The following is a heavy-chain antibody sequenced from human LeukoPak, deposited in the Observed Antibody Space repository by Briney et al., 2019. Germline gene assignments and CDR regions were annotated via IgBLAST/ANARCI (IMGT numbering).Heavy chain of an antibody. Sequence: PGGSLRLSCAASGSTFSSYGMSWVRQAPGKGLEWGSAISGSGGNTYYADSAKGRFTISRDNSKNTLYLQMNSLRAEDTAVYYCAKDPDSSGWLNYFDYWGQGTLVTVSS. CDR1: GSTFSSYG. V-gene: IGHV3-23*01. CDR2: ISGSGGNT. CDR3: AKDPDSSGWLNYFDY. J-gene: IGHJ4*02. D-gene: IGHD6-19*01.